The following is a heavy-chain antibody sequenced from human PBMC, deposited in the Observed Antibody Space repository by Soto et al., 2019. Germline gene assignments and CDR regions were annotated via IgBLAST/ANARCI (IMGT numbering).Heavy chain of an antibody. J-gene: IGHJ4*02. CDR3: ARGGHIVVVPAANFDY. CDR2: IYPGDSDT. Sequence: PGESLKISCKGSGYSFTSYWIGWVRQMPGKGLEWMGIIYPGDSDTRYSPSFQGQVTISADKSISTAYLQWSSLKASDTAMYYCARGGHIVVVPAANFDYWGQGTLVTVS. V-gene: IGHV5-51*01. D-gene: IGHD2-2*01. CDR1: GYSFTSYW.